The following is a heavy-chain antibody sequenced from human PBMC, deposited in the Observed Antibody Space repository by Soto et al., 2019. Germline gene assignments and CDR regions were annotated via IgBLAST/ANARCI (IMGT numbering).Heavy chain of an antibody. CDR2: TYYRSKWYN. J-gene: IGHJ3*02. V-gene: IGHV6-1*01. CDR1: GDSVSSNTVT. CDR3: ARGGTFDI. Sequence: SQTLSLTCVISGDSVSSNTVTWNWIRQSPSRGLEWLGRTYYRSKWYNDYAVSVKSRITINPDTSKNQFSLQLNSVTPEDTAVYYCARGGTFDIWGQGTMVTVSS. D-gene: IGHD1-26*01.